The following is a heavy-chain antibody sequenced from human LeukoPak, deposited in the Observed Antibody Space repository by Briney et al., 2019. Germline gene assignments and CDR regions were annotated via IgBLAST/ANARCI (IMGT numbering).Heavy chain of an antibody. J-gene: IGHJ4*02. CDR3: ARDPDYDILTGYYRDY. CDR1: GFMFSSYW. Sequence: GGSLRLSCAASGFMFSSYWMHWVRQVSGKGLVWVSRINSDGSSTSYADSVKGRFTISRDNAKNTLYLQMNSLRAEDTAVYYCARDPDYDILTGYYRDYWGQGTLVTVSS. V-gene: IGHV3-74*01. D-gene: IGHD3-9*01. CDR2: INSDGSST.